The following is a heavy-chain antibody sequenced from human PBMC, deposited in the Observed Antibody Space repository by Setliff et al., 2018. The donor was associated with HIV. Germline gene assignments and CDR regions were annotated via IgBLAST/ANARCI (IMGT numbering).Heavy chain of an antibody. D-gene: IGHD1-1*01. CDR2: INHSGST. CDR3: ARGRYNGDSYSGGFYYFDH. V-gene: IGHV4-34*01. CDR1: GGSMSTYY. J-gene: IGHJ4*02. Sequence: SETLSLTCTVSGGSMSTYYWSWIRQPPGEWLEWIGEINHSGSTNYNPSLKSRVTISGDTSNNQFFLELTSVTAADTAVYYCARGRYNGDSYSGGFYYFDHWGQGSLVTVSA.